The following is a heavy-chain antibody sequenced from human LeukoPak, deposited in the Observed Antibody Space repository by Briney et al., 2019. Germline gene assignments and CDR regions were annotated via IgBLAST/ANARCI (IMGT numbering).Heavy chain of an antibody. J-gene: IGHJ4*02. CDR1: GFTVSSYF. CDR2: IYSGGST. CDR3: ARGEDVVGALFNS. D-gene: IGHD1-26*01. Sequence: GGSLRLSCAASGFTVSSYFMSWVRQAPGKGLEWVSVIYSGGSTFYADSVKGRFTISRDNSKNMLYLQMNSLRAEDTAVYHCARGEDVVGALFNSWGQGTLVTVSS. V-gene: IGHV3-53*01.